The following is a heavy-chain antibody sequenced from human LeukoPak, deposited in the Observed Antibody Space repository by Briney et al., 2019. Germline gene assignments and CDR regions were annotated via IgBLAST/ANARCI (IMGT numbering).Heavy chain of an antibody. Sequence: SETLSLTCTVSGGSISSYYWRWVRQPPGKGLEWIGYVSYSGSTDYNPSLKSRVIISIDTSKNQFSLRLSSVTAADTAVYYCARENDRYGRIDYWGQGTQVTVSS. J-gene: IGHJ4*02. CDR1: GGSISSYY. V-gene: IGHV4-59*01. D-gene: IGHD5-18*01. CDR2: VSYSGST. CDR3: ARENDRYGRIDY.